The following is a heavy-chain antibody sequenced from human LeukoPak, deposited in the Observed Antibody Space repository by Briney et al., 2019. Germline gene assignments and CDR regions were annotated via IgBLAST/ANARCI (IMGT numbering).Heavy chain of an antibody. V-gene: IGHV3-21*01. CDR2: ISSSSSYI. CDR3: AGGQIAAAGGFSY. Sequence: TPGGSLRLSCAASGFTFSSYSMNWVRQAPGKGLEWVSSISSSSSYIYYADSVKGRFTISRDNAKNSLYLQMNSLRAEDTAVYYCAGGQIAAAGGFSYWGQGTLVTVSS. D-gene: IGHD6-13*01. CDR1: GFTFSSYS. J-gene: IGHJ4*02.